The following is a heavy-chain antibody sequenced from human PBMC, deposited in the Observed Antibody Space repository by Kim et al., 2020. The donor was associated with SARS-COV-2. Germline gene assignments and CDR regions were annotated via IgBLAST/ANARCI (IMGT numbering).Heavy chain of an antibody. Sequence: GGSLRLSCAASGFTFSSYAMHWVRQAPGKGLEWVAVISYDGSNKYYVDSVKGRFTISRDNSKNTLYLQMNSLRAEDTAVYYCARGLSGWLMPVDYWGQGTLVTVSS. D-gene: IGHD5-12*01. CDR3: ARGLSGWLMPVDY. CDR1: GFTFSSYA. V-gene: IGHV3-30*04. J-gene: IGHJ4*02. CDR2: ISYDGSNK.